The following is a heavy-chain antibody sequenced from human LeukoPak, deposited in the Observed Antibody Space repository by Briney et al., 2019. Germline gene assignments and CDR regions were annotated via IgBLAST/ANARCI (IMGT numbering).Heavy chain of an antibody. D-gene: IGHD6-19*01. CDR1: GFTFSSYW. J-gene: IGHJ4*02. CDR2: INSDGSST. Sequence: PGRSLRLSCAASGFTFSSYWMHWVRQAPGKGLVWVSRINSDGSSTSYADSVKGRFTISRDNAKNTLHLQMNSLRAEDTAVYYCARVKQWPVSFDYWGQGTLVTVSS. V-gene: IGHV3-74*01. CDR3: ARVKQWPVSFDY.